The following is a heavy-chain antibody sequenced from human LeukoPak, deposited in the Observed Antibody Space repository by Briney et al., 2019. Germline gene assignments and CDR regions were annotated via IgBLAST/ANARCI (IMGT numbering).Heavy chain of an antibody. Sequence: SDTLSLTRTVSGGSISTYYWSCIRQPAGKELEWIGHIYRSGRTNYNPSLQSRVTMSIDTSKNQFSLKLRSVTASDPATYYCARDLELETWDDYYYFMNVGGKGTSVTVSS. D-gene: IGHD1-1*01. J-gene: IGHJ6*03. CDR2: IYRSGRT. CDR1: GGSISTYY. CDR3: ARDLELETWDDYYYFMNV. V-gene: IGHV4-4*07.